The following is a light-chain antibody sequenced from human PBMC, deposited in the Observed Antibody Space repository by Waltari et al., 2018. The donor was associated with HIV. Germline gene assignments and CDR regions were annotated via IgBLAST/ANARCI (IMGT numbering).Light chain of an antibody. J-gene: IGKJ1*01. CDR1: QKIINY. CDR2: AAT. V-gene: IGKV1-39*01. CDR3: QQSYSPPWT. Sequence: DIQMTQSPSSLSASVGDRVTITCRASQKIINYLHWYHQKPGKAPNLLIYAATSFQSGVPSRFSGIGSGTDFTLTITSLQPEDFGTYYCQQSYSPPWTFGQGTKVEIK.